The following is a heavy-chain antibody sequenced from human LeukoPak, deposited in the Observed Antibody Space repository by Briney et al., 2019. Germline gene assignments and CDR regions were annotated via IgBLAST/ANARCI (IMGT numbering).Heavy chain of an antibody. D-gene: IGHD6-13*01. V-gene: IGHV4-39*01. CDR2: IYYSGST. CDR3: ARHRSSWYYFDY. J-gene: IGHJ4*02. Sequence: SETLSLTCTVSGGSISSSSYYWGWIRQPPGKGLEWIGSIYYSGSTYYNPSLKSRVTISVDTSKNQFSLKLISVTAADTAVYYCARHRSSWYYFDYWGQGTLVTVSS. CDR1: GGSISSSSYY.